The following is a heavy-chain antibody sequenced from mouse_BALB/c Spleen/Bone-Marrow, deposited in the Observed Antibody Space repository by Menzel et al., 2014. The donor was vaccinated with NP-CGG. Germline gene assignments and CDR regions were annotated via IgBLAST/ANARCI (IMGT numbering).Heavy chain of an antibody. CDR2: ISYSGST. D-gene: IGHD2-1*01. J-gene: IGHJ1*01. Sequence: EVQGVESGPRLVKPSQTLSLTCSVTGDSITSGYWNWIRKFPGNKLEYMGHISYSGSTYYNPSLKSRISITRDTSRNQYYLQLNSVTTEDTATYYCARRDYGKHFDVWGAGTTVTVSS. V-gene: IGHV3-8*02. CDR1: GDSITSGY. CDR3: ARRDYGKHFDV.